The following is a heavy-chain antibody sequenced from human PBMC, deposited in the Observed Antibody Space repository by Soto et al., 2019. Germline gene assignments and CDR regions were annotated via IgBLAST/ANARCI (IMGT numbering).Heavy chain of an antibody. Sequence: SETLSLTCTFSGGSISSGGYYWSWIRQHPGKGLEWIGYIYYSGSTYYNPSLKSRVTMSRDDVKNTLFLQMNSLRVEDTAVYYCARDIDYCGQGTLVTVSS. CDR2: IYYSGST. J-gene: IGHJ4*02. CDR3: ARDIDY. CDR1: GGSISSGGYY. V-gene: IGHV4-31*03.